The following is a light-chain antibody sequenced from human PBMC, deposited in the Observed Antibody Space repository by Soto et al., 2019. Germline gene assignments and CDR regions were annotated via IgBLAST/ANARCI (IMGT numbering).Light chain of an antibody. V-gene: IGLV2-11*01. CDR1: SSDVDGYNY. Sequence: QSVLTQPRSVSGSPGQSVAISCTGTSSDVDGYNYVSWYQHHPGKAPKLLIYDVTKRPSGVPDRFSGSKSGNTASLTISGLQSEDEADYYCCSYAGNYTFIFGGWTKLTVL. CDR3: CSYAGNYTFI. J-gene: IGLJ2*01. CDR2: DVT.